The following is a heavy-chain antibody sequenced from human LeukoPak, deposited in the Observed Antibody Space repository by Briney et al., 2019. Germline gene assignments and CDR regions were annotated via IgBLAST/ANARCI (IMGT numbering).Heavy chain of an antibody. CDR3: AIAAAIAGPKD. CDR1: GGSFSSYY. J-gene: IGHJ4*02. D-gene: IGHD2-2*02. V-gene: IGHV4-34*01. Sequence: SETLSLTCAVYGGSFSSYYWSWIRQPPGKGLEWIGEINHSGSTNYNPSLKSRVTISVDTSKNQFSLKLSSVTAADTAVYYCAIAAAIAGPKDWGQGTLVTVSS. CDR2: INHSGST.